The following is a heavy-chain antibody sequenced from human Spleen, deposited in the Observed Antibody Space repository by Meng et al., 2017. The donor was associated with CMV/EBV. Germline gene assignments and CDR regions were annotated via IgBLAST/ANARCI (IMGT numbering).Heavy chain of an antibody. CDR3: ASAQVAVAGTPYFDY. CDR2: IYYSGST. V-gene: IGHV4-59*01. D-gene: IGHD6-19*01. Sequence: GSLRLSCTVSGGSISSYYWSWIRQPPGKGLEWIGYIYYSGSTNYNPSLKSRVTISVDTSKNQFSLKLSSVTAADTAVYYCASAQVAVAGTPYFDYWGQGTLVTVSS. CDR1: GGSISSYY. J-gene: IGHJ4*02.